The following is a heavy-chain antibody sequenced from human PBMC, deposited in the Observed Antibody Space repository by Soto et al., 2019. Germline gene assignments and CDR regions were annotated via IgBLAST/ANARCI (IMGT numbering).Heavy chain of an antibody. J-gene: IGHJ4*02. V-gene: IGHV4-34*01. CDR1: GGSFSGYY. D-gene: IGHD6-13*01. CDR3: ARTYSSSWSPFDY. CDR2: INQSGST. Sequence: QVQLQQWGAGLLKPSETLSLTCAVYGGSFSGYYWSWIRQPPGKGLEWIGEINQSGSTNYNPSLKSRYTISLDTSKNQFSLKLSSVTAADTAVYYCARTYSSSWSPFDYWGQGTLVTVSS.